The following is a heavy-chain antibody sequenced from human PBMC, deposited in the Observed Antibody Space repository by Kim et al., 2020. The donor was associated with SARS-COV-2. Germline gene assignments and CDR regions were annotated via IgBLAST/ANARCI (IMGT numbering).Heavy chain of an antibody. J-gene: IGHJ3*02. D-gene: IGHD1-26*01. Sequence: SETLSLSCIVSGGSLSSINYYWGWIRQPPGKGLEWIGAIYYSGTTYYNPSLKSRVTISVDTSKNQFSLNLSSVTAADTAVYWCARHKGYEDSAWAAFDIWGQGTMVTVSS. CDR2: IYYSGTT. V-gene: IGHV4-39*01. CDR3: ARHKGYEDSAWAAFDI. CDR1: GGSLSSINYY.